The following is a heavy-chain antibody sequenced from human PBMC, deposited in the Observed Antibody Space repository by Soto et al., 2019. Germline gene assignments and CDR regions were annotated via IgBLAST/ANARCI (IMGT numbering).Heavy chain of an antibody. V-gene: IGHV4-31*03. J-gene: IGHJ3*02. CDR1: GGSISSGGYH. Sequence: SETLSLTCTVSGGSISSGGYHWNWIRQHPGKGLEWIGSIYYSGSTYYNPSLKSRVTISVDTSKNQFSLKLSSVTAADTAVYYCARDSAIAARAFDIWGQGTMVTVSS. D-gene: IGHD6-6*01. CDR2: IYYSGST. CDR3: ARDSAIAARAFDI.